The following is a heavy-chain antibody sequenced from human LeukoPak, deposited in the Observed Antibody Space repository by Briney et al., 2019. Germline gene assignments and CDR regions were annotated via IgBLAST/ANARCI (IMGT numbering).Heavy chain of an antibody. Sequence: GGSLRLSCAVSGFTFSSYWMHWVRQAPGKGLEWVANIKQDGSEKYYVDSVKGRFTISRDNAKNSLYLQMNSLRAEDTAVYYCARVSPNSSDSPYYYYYYMDVWGKGTTVTVSS. CDR3: ARVSPNSSDSPYYYYYYMDV. CDR2: IKQDGSEK. J-gene: IGHJ6*03. CDR1: GFTFSSYW. V-gene: IGHV3-7*01. D-gene: IGHD3-22*01.